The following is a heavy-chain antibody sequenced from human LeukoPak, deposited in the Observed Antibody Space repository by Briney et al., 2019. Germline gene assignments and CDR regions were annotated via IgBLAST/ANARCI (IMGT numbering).Heavy chain of an antibody. CDR1: GFTFSSYS. J-gene: IGHJ6*03. V-gene: IGHV3-21*01. CDR3: ARLTSTSAQGYYYYMDV. CDR2: ISSSSSYI. Sequence: PGGSLRLSCGASGFTFSSYSMHWVRQAPGKGLEWVSPISSSSSYIYYADSVNGRFTISRDNAKNSLYLQMNSLRAEDTAVYYCARLTSTSAQGYYYYMDVWGKGTTVTVSS. D-gene: IGHD2-2*01.